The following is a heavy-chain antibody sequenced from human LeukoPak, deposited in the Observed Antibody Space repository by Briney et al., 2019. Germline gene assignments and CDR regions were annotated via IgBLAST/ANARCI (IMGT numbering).Heavy chain of an antibody. CDR3: ARDVGGYRYGYRPTELYWYFDL. CDR1: GGSISSYY. J-gene: IGHJ2*01. CDR2: ISYSGST. D-gene: IGHD5-18*01. Sequence: SETLSLTCTVSGGSISSYYWSWIRQPPGKGLEWIGYISYSGSTNYNPSLKSRVTISVDTSKNQFSLKLSSVTAADTAVYYCARDVGGYRYGYRPTELYWYFDLWGRGTLVTVSS. V-gene: IGHV4-59*12.